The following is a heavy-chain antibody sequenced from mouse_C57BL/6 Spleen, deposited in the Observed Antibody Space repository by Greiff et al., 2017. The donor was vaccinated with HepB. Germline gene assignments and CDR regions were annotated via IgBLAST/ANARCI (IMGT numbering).Heavy chain of an antibody. CDR2: IDPETGGT. CDR3: TRSGEGYR. J-gene: IGHJ3*01. D-gene: IGHD3-1*01. V-gene: IGHV1-15*01. CDR1: GYTFTDYE. Sequence: QVQLQQSGAELVRPGASVTLSCKASGYTFTDYEMHWVKQTPVHGLEWIGAIDPETGGTAYNQKFKGKAILTADKSSSTAYMELRSLTSEDSAVYYCTRSGEGYRWGQGTLVTVSA.